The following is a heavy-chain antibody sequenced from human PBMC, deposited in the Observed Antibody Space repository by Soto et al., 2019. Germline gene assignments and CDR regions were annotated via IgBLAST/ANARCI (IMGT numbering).Heavy chain of an antibody. Sequence: GASVKVSCKASGYPFTGYGLSWVRQAPGQGLEWMGWITAHNGHTIYAQNLQGRVTMTADASTSTAYMELRSLRSDDTAVYYCARVYLGSGNYYGVYDYWGQGTLVTVSS. CDR2: ITAHNGHT. J-gene: IGHJ4*02. D-gene: IGHD3-10*01. CDR1: GYPFTGYG. V-gene: IGHV1-18*04. CDR3: ARVYLGSGNYYGVYDY.